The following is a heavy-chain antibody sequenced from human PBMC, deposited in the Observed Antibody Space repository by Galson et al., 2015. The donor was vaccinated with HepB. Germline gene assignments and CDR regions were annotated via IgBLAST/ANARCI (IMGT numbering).Heavy chain of an antibody. CDR3: ARAPDTAMVHLYYGMDV. CDR1: GYTFTGYY. D-gene: IGHD5-18*01. V-gene: IGHV1-2*04. Sequence: SVKVSCKASGYTFTGYYMHWVRQAPGQGLEWMGWINPNSGGTNYAQKFQGWVTMTRDTSISTAYMELSRLRSDDTAVYYCARAPDTAMVHLYYGMDVWGQGTTVTVSS. CDR2: INPNSGGT. J-gene: IGHJ6*02.